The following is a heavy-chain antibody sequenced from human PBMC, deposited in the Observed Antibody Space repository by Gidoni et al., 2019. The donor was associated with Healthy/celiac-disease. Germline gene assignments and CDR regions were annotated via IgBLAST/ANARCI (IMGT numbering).Heavy chain of an antibody. V-gene: IGHV3-30-3*01. CDR1: SYA. CDR2: ISYDGSNK. CDR3: ARDPLPDYGDYGSFDY. Sequence: SYAMHWVRQAPGKGLEWVAVISYDGSNKYYADSVKGRFTISRDNSKNTLYLQMNSLRAEDTAVYYCARDPLPDYGDYGSFDYWGQGTLVTVSS. D-gene: IGHD4-17*01. J-gene: IGHJ4*02.